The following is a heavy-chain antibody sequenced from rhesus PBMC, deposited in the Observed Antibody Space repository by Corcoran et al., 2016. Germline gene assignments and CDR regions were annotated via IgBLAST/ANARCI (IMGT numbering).Heavy chain of an antibody. V-gene: IGHV4S10*01. CDR2: IYGSSTST. J-gene: IGHJ4*01. D-gene: IGHD6-43*01. CDR3: ARDKAAARNFDY. Sequence: QVQLQESGPGVVKPSETLSLTCAVSGGSISDSYRWSWSRKHRGKGLEWIGSIYGSSTSTNYNPALKIRVTSSKDTTKNQVSLKLSSVTAADTAVYYCARDKAAARNFDYWGQGVLVPVSS. CDR1: GGSISDSYR.